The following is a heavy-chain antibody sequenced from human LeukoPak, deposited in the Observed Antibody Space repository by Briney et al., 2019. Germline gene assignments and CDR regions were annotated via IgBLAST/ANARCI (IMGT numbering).Heavy chain of an antibody. J-gene: IGHJ4*02. CDR2: MSGDGVYT. CDR3: AKNYANFRPFYDY. D-gene: IGHD3-9*01. V-gene: IGHV3-23*01. Sequence: PGGSLRLSCVASGFTFSNYAMTWVRQTPEKGLEWVSAMSGDGVYTYYTDSVRGRFTSFRDNSKNTLFLQMNSLRAEDTAIYFCAKNYANFRPFYDYWGQGIRVIVSS. CDR1: GFTFSNYA.